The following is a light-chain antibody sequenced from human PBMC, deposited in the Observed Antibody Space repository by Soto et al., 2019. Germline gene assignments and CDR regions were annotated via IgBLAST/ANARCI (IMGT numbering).Light chain of an antibody. V-gene: IGLV3-21*04. CDR3: QVWDSSSDRV. CDR2: YDS. CDR1: NIGSKS. Sequence: SYELTQPPSVSVAPGKTARITCGGNNIGSKSVHWYQQKPGQAPVVVIYYDSDRPSGIPERFSASNSGNTATLTISRVEAGDEADYYCQVWDSSSDRVFGGGTKLTVL. J-gene: IGLJ3*02.